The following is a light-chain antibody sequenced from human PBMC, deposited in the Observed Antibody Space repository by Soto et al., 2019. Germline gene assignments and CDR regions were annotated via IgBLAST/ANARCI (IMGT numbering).Light chain of an antibody. J-gene: IGKJ1*01. Sequence: ILMTQSPTSLSASVGDIVTITCRASQTFSRSLPWYHQEQGNAPQLLVYKASRFEGGVPERFGGSGAVTEFTLTISSLQPDDFATYYCQQYNSYPWTFGQGTKVDI. V-gene: IGKV1-5*03. CDR1: QTFSRS. CDR3: QQYNSYPWT. CDR2: KAS.